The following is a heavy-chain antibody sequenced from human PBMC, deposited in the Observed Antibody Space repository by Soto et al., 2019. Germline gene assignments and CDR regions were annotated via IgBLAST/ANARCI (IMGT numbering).Heavy chain of an antibody. CDR1: GGYISSYC. CDR3: ARACGSTMPSLI. J-gene: IGHJ4*02. V-gene: IGHV4-59*01. CDR2: IFYTGST. D-gene: IGHD2-2*01. Sequence: QVQLQESGPGLVKPSETLSPDCTVSGGYISSYCWTWIRQPPGKGLAWIGYIFYTGSTTYNPSLKSRVTVSIDTSNNNFSLKLSSVTAADTAVYYCARACGSTMPSLIWGQGRLVTVSS.